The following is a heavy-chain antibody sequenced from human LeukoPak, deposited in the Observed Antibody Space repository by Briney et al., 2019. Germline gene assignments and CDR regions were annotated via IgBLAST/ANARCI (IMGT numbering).Heavy chain of an antibody. J-gene: IGHJ5*02. CDR3: ARAFLGGWFDP. CDR1: GGSISSSSYY. Sequence: SETLSLTCTVSGGSISSSSYYWGWIRQPPGKGLEWIGSIYYSGSTYYNPSLKSRVTISVDTSKNQFSLKLSSVTAADTAVYYCARAFLGGWFDPWGQGTLVTVSS. D-gene: IGHD3-16*01. V-gene: IGHV4-39*07. CDR2: IYYSGST.